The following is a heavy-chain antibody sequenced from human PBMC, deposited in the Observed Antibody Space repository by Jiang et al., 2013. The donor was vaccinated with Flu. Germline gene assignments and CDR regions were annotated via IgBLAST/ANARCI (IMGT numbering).Heavy chain of an antibody. CDR1: TFTSYA. D-gene: IGHD3-10*01. V-gene: IGHV1-3*01. CDR2: INAGNGNT. CDR3: AREGAWFGELLDY. J-gene: IGHJ4*02. Sequence: TFTSYAMHWVRQAPGQRLEWMGWINAGNGNTKYSQKFQGRVTITRDTSASTAYMELSSLRSEDTAVYYCAREGAWFGELLDYWGQGTLVTVSS.